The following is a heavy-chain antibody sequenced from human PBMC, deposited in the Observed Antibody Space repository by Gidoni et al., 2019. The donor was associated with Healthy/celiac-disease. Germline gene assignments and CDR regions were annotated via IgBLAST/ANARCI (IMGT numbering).Heavy chain of an antibody. CDR3: ARVNRVASDAFDI. V-gene: IGHV3-48*03. J-gene: IGHJ3*02. Sequence: EVQLVESGGGLVQPGGSLRRSCAASGFTFSSYAMNWVRQAPGKGLEWVSYISSRGSTIYYADSVKGRFTISRDNAKNSLYLQMNSLRAEDTAVYYCARVNRVASDAFDIWGQGTMVTVSS. D-gene: IGHD5-12*01. CDR2: ISSRGSTI. CDR1: GFTFSSYA.